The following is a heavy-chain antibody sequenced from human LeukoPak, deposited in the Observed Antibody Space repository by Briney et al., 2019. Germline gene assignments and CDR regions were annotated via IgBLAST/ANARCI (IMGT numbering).Heavy chain of an antibody. CDR1: GFTFSTYA. CDR3: AKASQVGATGPYYFDY. Sequence: SGGSLRLSCAASGFTFSTYAMSWVRQIPGKGLEWVSAISGSGGSTYYADSVKGRFTISRDNSKNTLYLQMNSLRAEDTAVYYCAKASQVGATGPYYFDYWGQGTLVTVSS. J-gene: IGHJ4*02. D-gene: IGHD1-26*01. V-gene: IGHV3-23*01. CDR2: ISGSGGST.